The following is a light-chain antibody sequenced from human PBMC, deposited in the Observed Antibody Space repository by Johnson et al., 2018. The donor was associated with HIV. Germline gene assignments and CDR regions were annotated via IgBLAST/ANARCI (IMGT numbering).Light chain of an antibody. CDR1: SSNIGDNY. Sequence: QSVLTQPPSVSAAPGQKVSISCSGSSSNIGDNYVSWYQQVPGTAPKLLIYEDTKRPSGIPDRFSGSKSGTSATLALTGLQTWDEADYYCGTWDSSLSAGVFGTGTTVTVL. J-gene: IGLJ1*01. V-gene: IGLV1-51*02. CDR3: GTWDSSLSAGV. CDR2: EDT.